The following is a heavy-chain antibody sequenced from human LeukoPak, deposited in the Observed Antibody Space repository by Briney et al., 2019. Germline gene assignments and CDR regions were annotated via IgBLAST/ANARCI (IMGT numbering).Heavy chain of an antibody. CDR2: ISPSGDST. V-gene: IGHV3-23*01. D-gene: IGHD2-21*02. Sequence: PGGSLRLSCAASGFTFSSHSMSWVRQPPGEGLEWVAAISPSGDSTTYRDSGKGQFTISRDNSRNRLYLQMNTLTVEDTAIYYSARRLLTGGVTDFFDFWGQGALVTVSS. J-gene: IGHJ4*02. CDR3: ARRLLTGGVTDFFDF. CDR1: GFTFSSHS.